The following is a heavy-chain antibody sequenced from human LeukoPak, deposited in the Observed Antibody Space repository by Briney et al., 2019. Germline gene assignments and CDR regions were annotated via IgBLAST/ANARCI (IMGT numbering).Heavy chain of an antibody. CDR2: IYSSGST. Sequence: PSETLSLTCTVSGGSISSSSYYWSWIRQPPGKGLEWIAYIYSSGSTKYNPFLKSRVTISVDTSKNQFSLKLSSVTAADTAVYYCARTPRGYSYGHYFDYWGQGTLVTVSS. D-gene: IGHD5-18*01. J-gene: IGHJ4*02. CDR1: GGSISSSSYY. V-gene: IGHV4-61*01. CDR3: ARTPRGYSYGHYFDY.